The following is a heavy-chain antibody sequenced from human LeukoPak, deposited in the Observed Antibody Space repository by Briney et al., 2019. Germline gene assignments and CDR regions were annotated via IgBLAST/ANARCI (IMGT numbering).Heavy chain of an antibody. CDR2: ISSSGSTI. Sequence: PSETLSLTCAVYGGSFSGYYWSWIRQAPGKGLEWVSYISSSGSTIYYADSVKGRFTISRDNAKNSLYLQMNSLRPEDTALYYCAKSREQLLKGYFDYWGQGTLVTVSS. V-gene: IGHV3-11*01. D-gene: IGHD6-6*01. CDR3: AKSREQLLKGYFDY. J-gene: IGHJ4*02. CDR1: GGSFSGYY.